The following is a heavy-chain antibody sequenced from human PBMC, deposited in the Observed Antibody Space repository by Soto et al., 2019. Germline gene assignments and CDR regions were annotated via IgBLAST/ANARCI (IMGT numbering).Heavy chain of an antibody. D-gene: IGHD6-6*01. CDR3: ARDPWYSSSSDRSN. J-gene: IGHJ4*02. Sequence: SETLSLTCTVSGGSISSGDYYWSWIRQPPGKGLGWIGYIYYSGSTYYNPSLKSRVTISVDTSKNQFSLKLSSVTAADTAVYYCARDPWYSSSSDRSNWGQGTLVTVSS. CDR2: IYYSGST. CDR1: GGSISSGDYY. V-gene: IGHV4-30-4*01.